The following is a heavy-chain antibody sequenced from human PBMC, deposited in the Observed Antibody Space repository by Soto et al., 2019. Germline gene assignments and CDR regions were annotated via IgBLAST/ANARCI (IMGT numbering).Heavy chain of an antibody. D-gene: IGHD3-10*01. Sequence: EVQLLESGGGLVQPGGSLRLSCAASGFTFSSYAMSWVRQAPGKGLEWVSAISGSGGSTYYADSVKGRFTISRDNSKNTLYLQMNSLRAEDTAVYYCAKDRDALLWFGEAQEYFQHWGQGTLVTVSS. CDR2: ISGSGGST. J-gene: IGHJ1*01. V-gene: IGHV3-23*01. CDR1: GFTFSSYA. CDR3: AKDRDALLWFGEAQEYFQH.